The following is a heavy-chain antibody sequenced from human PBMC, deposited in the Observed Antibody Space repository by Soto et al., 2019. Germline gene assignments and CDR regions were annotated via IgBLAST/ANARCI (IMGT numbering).Heavy chain of an antibody. J-gene: IGHJ4*01. D-gene: IGHD4-17*01. CDR2: ISQVGRA. V-gene: IGHV4-34*01. Sequence: ASETLSLTCDVSGNSFSGYFCNWLRQPPGKGLEWIGEISQVGRARYNPSLETRITISVDTSKTQFSLNLTSVTDADTAVYYCARGYGYFRQWGHRALVTVSS. CDR3: ARGYGYFRQ. CDR1: GNSFSGYF.